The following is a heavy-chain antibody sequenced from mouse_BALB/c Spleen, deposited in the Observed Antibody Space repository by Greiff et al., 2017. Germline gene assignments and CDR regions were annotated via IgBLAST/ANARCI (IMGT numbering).Heavy chain of an antibody. CDR1: GYSFTGYF. J-gene: IGHJ3*01. CDR3: ARSTYYGNCAWFAY. D-gene: IGHD2-10*01. Sequence: VQLKESGPELVKPGASVKISCKASGYSFTGYFMNWVMQSHGKSLEWIGRINPYNGDTFYNQKFKGKATLTVDKSSSTAHMELRSLASEDSAVYYCARSTYYGNCAWFAYWGQGTLVTVSA. V-gene: IGHV1-20*02. CDR2: INPYNGDT.